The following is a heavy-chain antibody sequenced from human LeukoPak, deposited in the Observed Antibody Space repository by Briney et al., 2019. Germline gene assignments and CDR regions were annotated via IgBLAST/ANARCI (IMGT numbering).Heavy chain of an antibody. V-gene: IGHV1-24*01. J-gene: IGHJ4*02. Sequence: GASVKVSCKVSGYTLTELSMHWVRQAPGKGLEWMGGFDPEDGETIYAQKFQGRVTMAEDTSTDTAYMELSSLRSEDTAVYYCATAPMTTVTTIDYWGQGTLVTVSS. CDR1: GYTLTELS. CDR2: FDPEDGET. CDR3: ATAPMTTVTTIDY. D-gene: IGHD4-17*01.